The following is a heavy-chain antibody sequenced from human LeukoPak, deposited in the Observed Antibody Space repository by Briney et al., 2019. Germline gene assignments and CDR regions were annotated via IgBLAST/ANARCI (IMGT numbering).Heavy chain of an antibody. V-gene: IGHV1-69*04. Sequence: ASVRVSCKASGGTFSSYAISWVRQAPGQGLEWMCRIIPIFGIANYAQNFQGRVTITADKYTSTAFMELSSLRSEDTAVYFCARDRYSSSSRYYYGMDVWGQGTTVTVSS. D-gene: IGHD6-6*01. CDR1: GGTFSSYA. CDR2: IIPIFGIA. J-gene: IGHJ6*02. CDR3: ARDRYSSSSRYYYGMDV.